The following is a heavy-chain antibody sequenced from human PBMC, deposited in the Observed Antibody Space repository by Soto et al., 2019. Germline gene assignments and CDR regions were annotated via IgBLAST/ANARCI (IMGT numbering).Heavy chain of an antibody. Sequence: GGSLRLSCAASGFTFSSYGMHWVRQAPGKGLEWVAVISYDGRDKYHADSVKGRFTISRDNSKNTLYLQMSSLRAEDTAVYYCAKEESSSSPYYYYYGMDVWGQGTTVTVSS. CDR1: GFTFSSYG. V-gene: IGHV3-30*18. J-gene: IGHJ6*02. CDR2: ISYDGRDK. D-gene: IGHD6-6*01. CDR3: AKEESSSSPYYYYYGMDV.